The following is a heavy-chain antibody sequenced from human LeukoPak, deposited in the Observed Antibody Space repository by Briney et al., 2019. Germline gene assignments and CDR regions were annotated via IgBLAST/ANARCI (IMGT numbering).Heavy chain of an antibody. V-gene: IGHV1-2*02. CDR2: INPNSGGT. D-gene: IGHD5-24*01. CDR1: GYSFTGYF. J-gene: IGHJ4*02. CDR3: ARDSPESIDGYNYFDY. Sequence: GASVKVSCKASGYSFTGYFLHWVRQAPGQGLEWMAWINPNSGGTNYAQKFQGRVTMTRDTSISTAYMELSRLRSDDAAVYYCARDSPESIDGYNYFDYWGQGTLVTVSS.